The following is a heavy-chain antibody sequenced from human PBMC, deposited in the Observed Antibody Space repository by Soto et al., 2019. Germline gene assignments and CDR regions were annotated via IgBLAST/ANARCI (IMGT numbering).Heavy chain of an antibody. Sequence: LAESLKISCKGSGYSFTSYWIGWVRQMPGKGLEWMGIIYPGDSDNRYSPSFQGQVTISADKSISTAYLQWSSLKASDTAMYYCSRQRYYYDSSGYGFGYWGQGTLVTVSS. J-gene: IGHJ4*02. CDR3: SRQRYYYDSSGYGFGY. CDR2: IYPGDSDN. CDR1: GYSFTSYW. D-gene: IGHD3-22*01. V-gene: IGHV5-51*01.